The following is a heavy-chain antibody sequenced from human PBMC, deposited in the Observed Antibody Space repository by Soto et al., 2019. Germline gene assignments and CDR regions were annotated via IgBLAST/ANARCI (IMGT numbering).Heavy chain of an antibody. D-gene: IGHD6-19*01. CDR3: AREAEGIVVSRNFDL. Sequence: EVQLVESGGGLVKPGGSLRLSCVASGFTFSSYSMNWVRQAPGKGLEWVSSISSSSSYIYFADAVRGQFTISRDNAKNSVYLQMNSLRAEDTAVYYCAREAEGIVVSRNFDLWGQGTLVTVSS. V-gene: IGHV3-21*01. J-gene: IGHJ5*02. CDR2: ISSSSSYI. CDR1: GFTFSSYS.